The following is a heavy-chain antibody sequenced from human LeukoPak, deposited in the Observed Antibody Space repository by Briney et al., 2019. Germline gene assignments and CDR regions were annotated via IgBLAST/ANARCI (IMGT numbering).Heavy chain of an antibody. Sequence: PGGSLRLSCVASGFSFSTYNMNWVRQAPGQALEWVSSITSSGRKIYYIDSVNGRFTISRDNAENSLYLQMDNRRAEETAVYYCARDPYNGAYGDFYFYYMDAWGKGTTVTVSS. CDR3: ARDPYNGAYGDFYFYYMDA. V-gene: IGHV3-21*01. CDR1: GFSFSTYN. CDR2: ITSSGRKI. J-gene: IGHJ6*03. D-gene: IGHD2-8*01.